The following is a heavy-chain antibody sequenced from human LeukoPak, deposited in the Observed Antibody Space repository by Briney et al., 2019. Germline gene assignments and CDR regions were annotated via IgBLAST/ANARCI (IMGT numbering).Heavy chain of an antibody. D-gene: IGHD2-15*01. V-gene: IGHV1-18*04. Sequence: ASVKVSCKASGYTFTSYGISWVRQAPGQGLEWMGWISAYNGNTNYAQKLQGRVTMTTDTSTSTAYMELRSLRSDDTAVYYCARRLGYCSGGSCYGRDWEINWFDPWGQGTLATVSS. J-gene: IGHJ5*02. CDR3: ARRLGYCSGGSCYGRDWEINWFDP. CDR2: ISAYNGNT. CDR1: GYTFTSYG.